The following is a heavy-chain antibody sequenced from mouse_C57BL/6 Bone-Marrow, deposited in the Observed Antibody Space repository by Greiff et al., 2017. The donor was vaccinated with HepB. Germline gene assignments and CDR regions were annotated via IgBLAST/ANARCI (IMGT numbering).Heavy chain of an antibody. Sequence: EVKLMESGEGLVKPGGSLKLSCAASRFTFSSYAMSWVRQTPEKRLEWVAYISSGGDYIYYADTVKGRFTISRDNARNTLYLQMSSLKSEDTAMYYCTRDAHGYPAWFAYWGQGTLVTVSA. J-gene: IGHJ3*01. D-gene: IGHD2-2*01. CDR3: TRDAHGYPAWFAY. V-gene: IGHV5-9-1*02. CDR1: RFTFSSYA. CDR2: ISSGGDYI.